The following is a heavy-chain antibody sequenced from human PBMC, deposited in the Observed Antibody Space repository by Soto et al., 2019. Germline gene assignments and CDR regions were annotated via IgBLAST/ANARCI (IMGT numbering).Heavy chain of an antibody. Sequence: QVQLVQSGAEVKKPGSSVRVSCKASGGPFSSNAISWVRQAPGQGLEWMGGLIPLFGTATYAQRFHGRVTITADESTSTAYMELRSLRSEDTAVSYCARDDGAIVAPGTGWFAPWGHGNLVTVTS. D-gene: IGHD5-12*01. CDR2: LIPLFGTA. CDR3: ARDDGAIVAPGTGWFAP. CDR1: GGPFSSNA. V-gene: IGHV1-69*01. J-gene: IGHJ5*02.